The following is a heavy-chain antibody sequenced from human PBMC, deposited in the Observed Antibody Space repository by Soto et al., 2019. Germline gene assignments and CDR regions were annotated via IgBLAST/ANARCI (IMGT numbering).Heavy chain of an antibody. V-gene: IGHV4-39*01. CDR2: IFYRGGI. Sequence: QLQLQESGPGLVKPSETLSLTCTVSGDSISDSTYYWAWIRQPPGKGLEWIGSIFYRGGIFYNPSLESRVTISVDRSKNQFSLRLSSVTAADMAGYYCARQSTGYYHGWFHPWCQGTLVTVSS. D-gene: IGHD3-22*01. J-gene: IGHJ5*02. CDR3: ARQSTGYYHGWFHP. CDR1: GDSISDSTYY.